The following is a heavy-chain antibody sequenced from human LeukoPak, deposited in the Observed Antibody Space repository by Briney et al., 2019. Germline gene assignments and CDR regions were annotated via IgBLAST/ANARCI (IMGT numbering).Heavy chain of an antibody. V-gene: IGHV3-48*04. CDR2: ISSSSSTI. CDR3: ARDDSYSGYTPQDMDV. D-gene: IGHD5-12*01. Sequence: GGSLRLSCAASGFTFSSYSMNWVRQAPGKGLEWVSYISSSSSTIYYADSVKGRFTISRDNAKNSLYLQMNSLSAEDTAVYYCARDDSYSGYTPQDMDVWGKGTTVTVSS. J-gene: IGHJ6*03. CDR1: GFTFSSYS.